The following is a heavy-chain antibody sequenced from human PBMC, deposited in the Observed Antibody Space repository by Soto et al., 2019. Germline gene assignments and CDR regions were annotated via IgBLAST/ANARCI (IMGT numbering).Heavy chain of an antibody. D-gene: IGHD6-25*01. CDR3: ARRKERSGPHYFDY. CDR1: GYTFTTYD. Sequence: ASVKVSCKASGYTFTTYDISWVRKATGQGLEWMGWMNPYSGNTGFAQKFQGRVTVTRNTSISTVYMELSGLRPDDTAVYYCARRKERSGPHYFDYWGQGSLVTVSS. J-gene: IGHJ4*02. V-gene: IGHV1-8*01. CDR2: MNPYSGNT.